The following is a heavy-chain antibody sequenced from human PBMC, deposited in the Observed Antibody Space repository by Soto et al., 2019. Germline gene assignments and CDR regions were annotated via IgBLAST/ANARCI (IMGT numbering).Heavy chain of an antibody. Sequence: PGGSLRLSCAASGFRFSTYLMSWVRQAPGKGLEWVANIKQGGNEKFYVDSVKGRFTISRDNDKKSLDLQMDSLRVEDTAVYYCVGALTYEVPYYYYGLDVWGQGTTVTVSS. D-gene: IGHD3-16*01. CDR1: GFRFSTYL. CDR3: VGALTYEVPYYYYGLDV. V-gene: IGHV3-7*01. CDR2: IKQGGNEK. J-gene: IGHJ6*02.